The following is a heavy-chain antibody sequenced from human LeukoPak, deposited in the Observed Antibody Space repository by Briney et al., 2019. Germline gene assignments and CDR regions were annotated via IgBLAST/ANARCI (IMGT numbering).Heavy chain of an antibody. J-gene: IGHJ4*02. CDR2: ISAYNGNT. D-gene: IGHD3-3*01. CDR3: ARAVDDFWSGYPSSLDY. Sequence: GASVKVSCKASGYTFTSYGISWVRQAPGQGLEWMGWISAYNGNTNYAQKLQGRVTMTTDTSTSTAYMELRSLRSDDTAVYNCARAVDDFWSGYPSSLDYWGQGTLVTVSS. CDR1: GYTFTSYG. V-gene: IGHV1-18*01.